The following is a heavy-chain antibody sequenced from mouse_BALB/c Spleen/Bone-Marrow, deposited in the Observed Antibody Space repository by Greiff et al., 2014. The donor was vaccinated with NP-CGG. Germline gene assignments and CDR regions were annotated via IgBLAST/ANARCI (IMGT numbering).Heavy chain of an antibody. Sequence: VQVVESGAELVKPGASVKLSCKASGYTFTEYIIHWVKQRSGQGLEWIGWFYPGSGSIKYNEKFKDKATLTADKSSSTVYMELSRLTSEDAAVYFCARHEDRLRAWFAYWGQGTLVTVSA. D-gene: IGHD3-2*02. J-gene: IGHJ3*01. CDR3: ARHEDRLRAWFAY. V-gene: IGHV1-62-2*01. CDR2: FYPGSGSI. CDR1: GYTFTEYI.